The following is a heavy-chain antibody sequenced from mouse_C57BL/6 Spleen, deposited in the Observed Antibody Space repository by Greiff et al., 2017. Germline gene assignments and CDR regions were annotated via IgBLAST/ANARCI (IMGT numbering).Heavy chain of an antibody. D-gene: IGHD1-1*02. J-gene: IGHJ4*01. CDR3: ARNGPY. CDR1: GYSITSGYY. Sequence: ESGPGLVKPSQSLSLTCSVTGYSITSGYYWNWIRQFPGNKLEWMGYISYDGSNNYNPSLKNRISITRDTSKNQFFLKLNSVTTEDTATYYCARNGPYWGQGTSVTVSS. V-gene: IGHV3-6*01. CDR2: ISYDGSN.